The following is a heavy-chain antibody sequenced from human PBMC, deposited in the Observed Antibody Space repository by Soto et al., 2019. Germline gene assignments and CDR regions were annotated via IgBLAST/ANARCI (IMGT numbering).Heavy chain of an antibody. V-gene: IGHV1-2*04. CDR3: ARGGRVPMIVVVQPPDYFDY. D-gene: IGHD3-22*01. CDR2: INPNSGGT. J-gene: IGHJ4*02. CDR1: GYTFTGYY. Sequence: ASVKVSCKASGYTFTGYYMHWVRQAPGQGLEWMGWINPNSGGTNYAQKFQGWVTMTRDTSISTAYMELSRLRSDDTAVYYCARGGRVPMIVVVQPPDYFDYWGQGTLVTVSS.